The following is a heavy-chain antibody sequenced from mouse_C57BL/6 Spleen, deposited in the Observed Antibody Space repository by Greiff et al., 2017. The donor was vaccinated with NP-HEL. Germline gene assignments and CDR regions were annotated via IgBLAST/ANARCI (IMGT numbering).Heavy chain of an antibody. CDR1: GFNIKNTY. Sequence: EVQLQQSVAELVRPGASVKLSCTASGFNIKNTYMHWVKQRPEQGLEWIGRIDPANGNTKYAPKFQGKATITADTSSNTAYLQLSSLTSEDTAIYYCAGRDYDRDLYYYAMDYWGQGTSVTVSS. D-gene: IGHD2-4*01. J-gene: IGHJ4*01. V-gene: IGHV14-3*01. CDR3: AGRDYDRDLYYYAMDY. CDR2: IDPANGNT.